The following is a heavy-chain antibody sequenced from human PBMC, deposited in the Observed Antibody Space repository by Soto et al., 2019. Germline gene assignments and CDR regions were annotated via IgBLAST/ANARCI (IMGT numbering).Heavy chain of an antibody. J-gene: IGHJ4*02. CDR2: IVVGSGNT. CDR3: SRWYDIGLYF. V-gene: IGHV1-58*02. Sequence: ASVKVSCKASGFTFTISAMQWVLQARGQRLEWIGWIVVGSGNTNYAQKFQERVTIPRDMSTSTAYMELSSLRSEDTAVFYCSRWYDIGLYFCGQGTLVTVSS. CDR1: GFTFTISA. D-gene: IGHD3-9*01.